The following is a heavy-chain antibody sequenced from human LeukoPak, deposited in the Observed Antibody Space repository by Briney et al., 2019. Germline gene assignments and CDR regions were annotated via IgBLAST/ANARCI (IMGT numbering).Heavy chain of an antibody. CDR3: ARMGGYSYARNPVY. CDR2: MNPNSGNT. V-gene: IGHV1-8*01. D-gene: IGHD5-18*01. Sequence: ASVKVSCKASGYTFTSYDINWVRQATGQGLGWMGWMNPNSGNTGYAQKFQGRVTMTRNTSISTAYMELSSLRSEDTAVYYCARMGGYSYARNPVYWGQGTLVTVSS. J-gene: IGHJ4*02. CDR1: GYTFTSYD.